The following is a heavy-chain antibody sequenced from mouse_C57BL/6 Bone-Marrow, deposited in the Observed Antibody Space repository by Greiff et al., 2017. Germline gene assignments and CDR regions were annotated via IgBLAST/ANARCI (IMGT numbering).Heavy chain of an antibody. CDR3: ARHRGTYFDY. V-gene: IGHV1-54*01. CDR2: INPGSGGT. CDR1: GYAFTNYL. D-gene: IGHD3-1*01. J-gene: IGHJ2*01. Sequence: QVQLQQSGAELVRPGTSVKVSCKASGYAFTNYLIEWVKQRPGQGLEWIGVINPGSGGTNYNEKFKGKATLTADKSSSTAYMQLSSLTSEDSAVYVCARHRGTYFDYWGQGTTLTVSS.